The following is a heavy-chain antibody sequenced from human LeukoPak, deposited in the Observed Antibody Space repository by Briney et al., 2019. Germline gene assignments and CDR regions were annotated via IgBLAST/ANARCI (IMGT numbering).Heavy chain of an antibody. J-gene: IGHJ6*04. CDR1: GGSISSYY. Sequence: SETLSLTCTVSGGSISSYYGSWIRQPPGKGLEWIGYIYYSGSTNYNPSLKSRVTISVDTSKNQFSLKLSSVTAADTAVYYCARDRTAMVSGFRYYYYGMDVWGKGTTVTVSS. V-gene: IGHV4-59*01. D-gene: IGHD5-18*01. CDR3: ARDRTAMVSGFRYYYYGMDV. CDR2: IYYSGST.